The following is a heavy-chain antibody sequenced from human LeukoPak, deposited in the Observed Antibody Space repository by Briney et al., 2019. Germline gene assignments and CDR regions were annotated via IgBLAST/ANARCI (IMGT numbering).Heavy chain of an antibody. V-gene: IGHV4-59*05. CDR2: IYYSGTT. CDR3: ARSVAGGKYFFDD. J-gene: IGHJ4*02. CDR1: GGSINSYY. Sequence: SETLSLTCTVSGGSINSYYWSWIRQPPGKGLEWIGSIYYSGTTYYNPSLKSRVTISVDTSKNQFSLKLTSVTAADTAVYYCARSVAGGKYFFDDWGQGTLVTVSS. D-gene: IGHD2-8*02.